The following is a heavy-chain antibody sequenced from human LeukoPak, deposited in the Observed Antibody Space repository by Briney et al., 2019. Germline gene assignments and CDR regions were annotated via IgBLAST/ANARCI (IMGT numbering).Heavy chain of an antibody. D-gene: IGHD2-2*01. Sequence: GGSLRLSCAASGFTFSDYYMSWIRQAPGKGLDWVSYIRSSGSIKFYADSVRGRFTISRDNAKNSLYLQMNGLRAEDTAVYYCARADCSSSSCYEFDYWGQGTLVTVSS. V-gene: IGHV3-11*04. CDR3: ARADCSSSSCYEFDY. CDR1: GFTFSDYY. CDR2: IRSSGSIK. J-gene: IGHJ4*02.